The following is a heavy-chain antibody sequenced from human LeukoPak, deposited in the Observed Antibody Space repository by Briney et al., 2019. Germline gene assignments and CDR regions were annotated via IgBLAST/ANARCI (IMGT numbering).Heavy chain of an antibody. Sequence: GASVKVSCKASGYTFTGYYIHWVRQAPGQGLEWMAVINPNTGSTGHAQKFQGRVTVTRDMSTSTVYMDLSSLTSQDTAVYFCTKGLDYGYSSSPGDYWGQGTLVTVSS. D-gene: IGHD6-13*01. V-gene: IGHV1-46*01. CDR2: INPNTGST. CDR3: TKGLDYGYSSSPGDY. J-gene: IGHJ4*02. CDR1: GYTFTGYY.